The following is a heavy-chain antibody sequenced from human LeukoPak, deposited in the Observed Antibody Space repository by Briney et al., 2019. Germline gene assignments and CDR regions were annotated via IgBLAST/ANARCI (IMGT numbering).Heavy chain of an antibody. CDR2: ISYDESDK. J-gene: IGHJ6*02. CDR1: GFTVSSNY. Sequence: GGSLRLSCAASGFTVSSNYMSWVRQAPGKGLEWVAVISYDESDKCYADSVKGRFTISRDNSKNTLYLQMNSLRPEDTAVYYCAKGVVAATNAAYYGMDVWGQGTTVTVSS. CDR3: AKGVVAATNAAYYGMDV. V-gene: IGHV3-30*18. D-gene: IGHD2-15*01.